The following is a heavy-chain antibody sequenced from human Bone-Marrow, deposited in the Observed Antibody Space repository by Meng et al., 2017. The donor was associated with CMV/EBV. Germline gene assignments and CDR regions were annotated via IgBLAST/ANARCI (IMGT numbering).Heavy chain of an antibody. CDR3: TSNRDGYNLADY. CDR1: GFTFSGST. Sequence: GESLKISCAASGFTFSGSTMHWVRQASGKGLQWVGRIRSEAYSYATAYAASVTGRFTITRDDSKNTAYLQMNSLKTEDTAVYYCTSNRDGYNLADYWGRGTLVTVSS. CDR2: IRSEAYSYAT. D-gene: IGHD5-24*01. V-gene: IGHV3-73*01. J-gene: IGHJ4*02.